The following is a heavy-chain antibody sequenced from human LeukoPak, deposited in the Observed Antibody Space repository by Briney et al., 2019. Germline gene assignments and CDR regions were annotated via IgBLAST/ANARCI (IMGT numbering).Heavy chain of an antibody. Sequence: SETLSLTCTASGGPISSTSYYWGWIRQPPGKGLEWIGSIYYSGSTYYNPSLKSRVTISVDTSKNQFSLKLSSVTAADTAVYYCARDSAAGSYYYYTDVWGKGTTVTISS. V-gene: IGHV4-39*02. CDR3: ARDSAAGSYYYYTDV. CDR1: GGPISSTSYY. D-gene: IGHD1-1*01. J-gene: IGHJ6*03. CDR2: IYYSGST.